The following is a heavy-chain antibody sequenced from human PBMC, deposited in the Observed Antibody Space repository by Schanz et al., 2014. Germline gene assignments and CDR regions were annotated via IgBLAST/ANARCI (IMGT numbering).Heavy chain of an antibody. V-gene: IGHV3-30-3*01. CDR3: ASPSGYSDYGTYFDF. J-gene: IGHJ4*02. CDR2: ISNDGSIK. CDR1: GFTFSSYA. D-gene: IGHD5-12*01. Sequence: QAQLMESGGGVVQPGRPLRLSCAASGFTFSSYAMHWVRQAPGKGLEWVALISNDGSIKYYADSVEGRFTISRDNSRNTLYLQMNSLRTEDTAVYYCASPSGYSDYGTYFDFWGQGTLXTVSS.